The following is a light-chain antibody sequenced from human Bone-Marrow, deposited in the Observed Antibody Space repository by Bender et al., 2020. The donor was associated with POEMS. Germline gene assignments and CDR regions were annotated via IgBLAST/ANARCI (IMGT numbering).Light chain of an antibody. CDR1: SNDFGGYNY. Sequence: QSALTQPPSASGSPGQSVTISCTGTSNDFGGYNYVSWYQQHPGKAPTLLIYEVIKRPSGVPDRFSGSKSGNTASLTVSGLQGEDEADYFCSSYAGNYNLIFGGGTKLTVL. J-gene: IGLJ2*01. CDR2: EVI. CDR3: SSYAGNYNLI. V-gene: IGLV2-8*01.